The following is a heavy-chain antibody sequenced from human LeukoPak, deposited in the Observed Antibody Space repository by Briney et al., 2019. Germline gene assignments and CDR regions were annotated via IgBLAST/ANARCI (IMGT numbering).Heavy chain of an antibody. D-gene: IGHD1-26*01. CDR1: GITLSNYG. V-gene: IGHV4-59*01. CDR3: ARIRLGELLPYYYYYGMDV. Sequence: GSLRLSCAVSGITLSNYGMSWIRQPPGKGLEWIGYIYYSGSTNYNPSLKSRVTISVDTSKNQFSLKLSSVTAADTAVYYCARIRLGELLPYYYYYGMDVWGQGTTVTVSS. CDR2: IYYSGST. J-gene: IGHJ6*02.